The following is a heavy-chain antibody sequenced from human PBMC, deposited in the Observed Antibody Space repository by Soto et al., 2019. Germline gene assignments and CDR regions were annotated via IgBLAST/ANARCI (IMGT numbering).Heavy chain of an antibody. J-gene: IGHJ4*02. V-gene: IGHV3-30-3*01. Sequence: QVQLVESGGGVVQPGRSLRLSCAASGFTFSSYAMHWVRRAPGKGLEWMAVMSYDGSNEYYADSVKGRLTISRDNSKNTLYLQMNSLRPEDTALYYCARDGGAYWGQGTLVIVSS. CDR1: GFTFSSYA. CDR2: MSYDGSNE. CDR3: ARDGGAY. D-gene: IGHD3-16*01.